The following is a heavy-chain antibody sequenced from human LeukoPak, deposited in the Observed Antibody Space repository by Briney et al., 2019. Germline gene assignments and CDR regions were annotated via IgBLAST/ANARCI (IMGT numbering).Heavy chain of an antibody. D-gene: IGHD3-3*01. J-gene: IGHJ4*02. V-gene: IGHV1-8*02. CDR1: GYTFTSYG. CDR2: MNPNSGNT. CDR3: ARGQKRGYDFWSGYYELDY. Sequence: ASVKVSCKASGYTFTSYGISWVRQAPGQGLEWMGWMNPNSGNTGYAQKFQGRVTMTRNTSISTAYMELSSLRSEDTAVYYCARGQKRGYDFWSGYYELDYWGQGTLVTVSS.